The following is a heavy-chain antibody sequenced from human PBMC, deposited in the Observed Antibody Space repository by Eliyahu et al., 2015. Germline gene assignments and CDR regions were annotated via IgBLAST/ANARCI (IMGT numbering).Heavy chain of an antibody. V-gene: IGHV5-51*01. CDR2: VXPGDSDT. D-gene: IGHD4-23*01. J-gene: IGHJ4*02. CDR1: GYXFSTYW. CDR3: ARLDGNLRE. Sequence: DVQLVQSGAEVXEPGESLKISCKASGYXFSTYWIGWVRQMPGQGLEWMGIVXPGDSDTRYSPSFQGQVTFSADKSISTAFLEWSSLKASDTAMYYCARLDGNLREWGQGTLVTVSS.